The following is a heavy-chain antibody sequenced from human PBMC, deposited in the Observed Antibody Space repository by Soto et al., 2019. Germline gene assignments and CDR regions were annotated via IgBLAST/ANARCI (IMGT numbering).Heavy chain of an antibody. D-gene: IGHD1-26*01. CDR3: ARLRWEQPWVFDY. V-gene: IGHV4-34*02. Sequence: QVQLQQWGAGLLKPSETLSLTCAVYGGSFSGYYWSWIRQPPVKGLEWIGEINHSGGTNYNPSLKSRFTISVDTSKSQFSLKLSSVTAADTAVFYCARLRWEQPWVFDYWGQGTLVTVSS. CDR2: INHSGGT. CDR1: GGSFSGYY. J-gene: IGHJ4*02.